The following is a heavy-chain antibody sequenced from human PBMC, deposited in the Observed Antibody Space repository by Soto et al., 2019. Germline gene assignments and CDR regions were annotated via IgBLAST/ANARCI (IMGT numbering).Heavy chain of an antibody. CDR2: IYPTGTT. V-gene: IGHV4-38-2*02. CDR1: GYFISNGYY. D-gene: IGHD3-10*01. Sequence: SETLSLTCAVSGYFISNGYYWDWIRQPPGKGLECIGSIYPTGTTYYNPSLKSRVTISVDTSKNHFSLKLTSVTAADTAVYYCARDANYGLYYFDHWGQGTLVTLSS. J-gene: IGHJ4*02. CDR3: ARDANYGLYYFDH.